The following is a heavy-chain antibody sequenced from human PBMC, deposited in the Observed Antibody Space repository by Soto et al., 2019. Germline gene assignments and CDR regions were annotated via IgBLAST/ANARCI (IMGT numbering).Heavy chain of an antibody. Sequence: QVQLVRSGAEVKKPGSSVKVSCKASGGTFSSYAISWVRQDPGQGLEWMGGFIPIFVTSNYAQKFQGRVTITVNESTSTVSMELSSLRSEDTAVSYCARAPVAAAGNNWFDPWGQGTLVTVAS. CDR2: FIPIFVTS. V-gene: IGHV1-69*01. J-gene: IGHJ5*02. CDR3: ARAPVAAAGNNWFDP. CDR1: GGTFSSYA. D-gene: IGHD6-13*01.